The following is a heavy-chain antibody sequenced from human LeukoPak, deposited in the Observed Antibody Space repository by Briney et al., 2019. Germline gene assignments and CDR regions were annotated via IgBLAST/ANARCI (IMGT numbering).Heavy chain of an antibody. CDR1: GGCISSYY. CDR3: ARGKLLLWFGELPANWFDP. D-gene: IGHD3-10*01. CDR2: IYTSGST. V-gene: IGHV4-4*09. Sequence: PSETLSLTCTVSGGCISSYYWSWIRQPPGKGLEWIGYIYTSGSTNYNPSLKSRVTISVDTSKNQFSLKLSSVTAADTAVYYCARGKLLLWFGELPANWFDPWGQGTLVTVSS. J-gene: IGHJ5*02.